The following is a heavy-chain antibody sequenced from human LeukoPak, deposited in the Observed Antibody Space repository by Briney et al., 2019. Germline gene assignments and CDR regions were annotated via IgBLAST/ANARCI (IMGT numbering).Heavy chain of an antibody. V-gene: IGHV1-46*01. CDR2: IYPGGGST. CDR1: GGTFSNYA. CDR3: ARDNDFDY. J-gene: IGHJ4*02. Sequence: ASVKVSCKASGGTFSNYAISWVRQAPGQGLEWMGIIYPGGGSTSYTQKFQGRVTMTRDMSTSTVYMELSSLRSEDTAVYYCARDNDFDYWGQGTLVTVSS. D-gene: IGHD2-8*01.